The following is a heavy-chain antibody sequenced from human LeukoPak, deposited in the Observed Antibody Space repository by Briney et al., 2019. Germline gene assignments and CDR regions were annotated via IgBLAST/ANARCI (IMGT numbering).Heavy chain of an antibody. CDR2: ISSNGGSS. CDR1: GFTFSAYA. V-gene: IGHV3-64D*09. J-gene: IGHJ4*02. CDR3: VKITSVTGGDC. D-gene: IGHD1-1*01. Sequence: PGGPLRLSCSASGFTFSAYAMYWVRQAPGKVLEYVSGISSNGGSSFYADSVKGRFTISRDNSKNTLYLQMSSLRAEDTAVYYCVKITSVTGGDCWGQGTRLTVSS.